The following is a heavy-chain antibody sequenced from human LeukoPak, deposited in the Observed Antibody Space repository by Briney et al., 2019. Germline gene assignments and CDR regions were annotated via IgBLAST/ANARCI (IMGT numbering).Heavy chain of an antibody. CDR2: TRNKGNSYTT. J-gene: IGHJ4*02. Sequence: GGSLRLSCGASGFTFSDHYMDWVRQAPGKGLEWVGRTRNKGNSYTTEYAASVKGRFTISRDDSQNSLYLQMNSLKIEDSAVYYCARGPPPDYYDSSGYFDSWGQGTLVTVSS. V-gene: IGHV3-72*01. CDR3: ARGPPPDYYDSSGYFDS. D-gene: IGHD3-22*01. CDR1: GFTFSDHY.